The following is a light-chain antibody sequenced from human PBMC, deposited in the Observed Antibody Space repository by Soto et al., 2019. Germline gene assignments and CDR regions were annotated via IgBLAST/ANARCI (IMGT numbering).Light chain of an antibody. CDR3: KEYDSYPWR. CDR2: DAS. Sequence: DIDVTQKPSTLSGSVGYSVTIAVSASQRISTYLNWYQQKPGKAPKFLIYDASNLQSGVPSRFSGGGSGTDFTLTIFSLQPDDSVAYYCKEYDSYPWRFGEGTKVDI. J-gene: IGKJ1*01. CDR1: QRISTY. V-gene: IGKV1-16*01.